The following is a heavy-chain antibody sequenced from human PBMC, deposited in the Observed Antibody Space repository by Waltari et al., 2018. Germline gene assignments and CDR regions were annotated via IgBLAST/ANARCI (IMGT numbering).Heavy chain of an antibody. Sequence: VQLVQSGAEVKKPGSSVRVSCKTSGDVFENYAISWVRQAPGKGLEWMGGIIPMFNNPNYAQRLEGTVTITADESTSTGYMELTGLTSEDTAIYYCARGSKFGDYGDLDYWGQGTLVTVS. V-gene: IGHV1-69*01. CDR1: GDVFENYA. D-gene: IGHD4-17*01. CDR2: IIPMFNNP. CDR3: ARGSKFGDYGDLDY. J-gene: IGHJ4*02.